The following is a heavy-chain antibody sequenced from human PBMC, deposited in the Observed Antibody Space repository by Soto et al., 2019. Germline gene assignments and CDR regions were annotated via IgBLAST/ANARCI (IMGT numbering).Heavy chain of an antibody. CDR3: ALVRASYYYYGMDV. CDR1: GFTFSSYS. Sequence: GALRLSCAASGFTFSSYSMNWVRQAPGKGLEWVSSISSSSSYIYYADSVKGRFTISRDNAKNSLYLQMNSLRAEDTAVYYCALVRASYYYYGMDVWGQGTTVTVSS. V-gene: IGHV3-21*01. D-gene: IGHD6-6*01. J-gene: IGHJ6*02. CDR2: ISSSSSYI.